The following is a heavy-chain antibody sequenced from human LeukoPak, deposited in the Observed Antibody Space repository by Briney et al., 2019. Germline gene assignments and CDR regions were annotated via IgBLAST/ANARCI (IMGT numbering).Heavy chain of an antibody. D-gene: IGHD3-10*01. V-gene: IGHV3-11*01. CDR2: ISSSGSTI. J-gene: IGHJ4*02. CDR3: ARDAITMVRGVKY. Sequence: GGSLRLSCAASGFTFSDYYMSWIRQAPGKGLEWVSYISSSGSTIYYADSVKGRFTISRDNAKNSLYLQMNSLGAEDTAVYYCARDAITMVRGVKYWGQGTLVTVSS. CDR1: GFTFSDYY.